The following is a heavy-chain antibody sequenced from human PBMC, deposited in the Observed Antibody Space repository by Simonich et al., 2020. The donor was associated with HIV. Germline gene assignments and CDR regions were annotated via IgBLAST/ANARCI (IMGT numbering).Heavy chain of an antibody. V-gene: IGHV4-34*01. CDR1: GGSFSGFY. CDR3: ARRDGSH. D-gene: IGHD6-25*01. J-gene: IGHJ4*02. CDR2: INYSGST. Sequence: QVQLQQWGAGLLKPSETLSLPCVVYGGSFSGFYWNWIRQPPGKGLEWIGEINYSGSTTQYNPSHKSRVTISVDTSKIQFSLRLSSVTAADTAVYYCARRDGSHWGQGTLVIVSS.